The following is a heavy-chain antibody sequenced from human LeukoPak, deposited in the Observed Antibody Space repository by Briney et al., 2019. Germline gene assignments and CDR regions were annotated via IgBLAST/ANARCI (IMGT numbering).Heavy chain of an antibody. D-gene: IGHD2-2*01. CDR2: IIPIFGTA. Sequence: VKVSCKASGGTFSSYVINWVRQAPGQGLEWMGGIIPIFGTANYAQKFQGRVTITADESTGTAYMELSSLRSEDTAMYYCARALLRYCSSTSCYWFDPWGQGTLVTVSS. J-gene: IGHJ5*02. V-gene: IGHV1-69*13. CDR1: GGTFSSYV. CDR3: ARALLRYCSSTSCYWFDP.